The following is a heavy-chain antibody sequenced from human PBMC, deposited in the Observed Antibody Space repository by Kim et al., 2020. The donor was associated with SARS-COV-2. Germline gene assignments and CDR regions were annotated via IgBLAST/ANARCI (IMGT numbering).Heavy chain of an antibody. CDR1: GGSISSYY. Sequence: SETLSLTCTVSGGSISSYYWSWIRQPPGKGLEWIGYIYYSGSTNYNPSLKSRVTISVDTSKNQFSLKLSSVTAADTAVYYCARLTLGRSSSWYYSTNYYYYYMDVWGKGTTVTVSS. D-gene: IGHD6-13*01. CDR2: IYYSGST. V-gene: IGHV4-59*08. J-gene: IGHJ6*03. CDR3: ARLTLGRSSSWYYSTNYYYYYMDV.